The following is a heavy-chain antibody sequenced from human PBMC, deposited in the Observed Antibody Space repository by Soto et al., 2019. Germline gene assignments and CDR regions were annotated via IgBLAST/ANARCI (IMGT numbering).Heavy chain of an antibody. D-gene: IGHD4-17*01. CDR2: INSDGGST. CDR1: GLTFSSYW. CDR3: ALSHTVTTDY. Sequence: EVQLVESGGGLVQPGGSLRLSCAASGLTFSSYWMHWVRQSPGKGLVWVSRINSDGGSTSYADSVKGRFTISRDNAKNTLYLQMNSLRAEDTAVYYCALSHTVTTDYWGQGTLVTVSS. V-gene: IGHV3-74*01. J-gene: IGHJ4*02.